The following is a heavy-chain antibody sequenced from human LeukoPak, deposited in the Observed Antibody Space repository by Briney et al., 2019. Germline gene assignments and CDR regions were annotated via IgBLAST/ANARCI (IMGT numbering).Heavy chain of an antibody. D-gene: IGHD3-10*01. V-gene: IGHV3-7*01. CDR3: VRDFGGSRDY. Sequence: GGSLRLSCAVSGLTFSSSWMDWVRQAPGKGLEWVASINPDGIKRYSADSVKGRFTISRDNAKNTLYLQMDSLRAEDTAVYYCVRDFGGSRDYWGQGTLVIVSS. CDR2: INPDGIKR. CDR1: GLTFSSSW. J-gene: IGHJ4*02.